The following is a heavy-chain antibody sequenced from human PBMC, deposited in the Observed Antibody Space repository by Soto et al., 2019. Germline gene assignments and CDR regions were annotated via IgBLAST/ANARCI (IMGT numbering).Heavy chain of an antibody. CDR1: GGSISSGGYY. D-gene: IGHD3-3*01. CDR3: ARVTGFLEWLYGMAV. Sequence: SETLSLTCTVSGGSISSGGYYWSWIRQHPGKGLEWIGYIYYSGSTYYNPSLKSRVTISVDTSKNQFSLKLSSVTAADTAVYYCARVTGFLEWLYGMAVWGRGTKVTGSS. CDR2: IYYSGST. J-gene: IGHJ6*02. V-gene: IGHV4-31*03.